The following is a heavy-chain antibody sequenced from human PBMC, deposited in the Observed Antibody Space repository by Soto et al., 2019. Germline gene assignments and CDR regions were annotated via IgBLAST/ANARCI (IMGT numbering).Heavy chain of an antibody. J-gene: IGHJ3*02. D-gene: IGHD6-19*01. V-gene: IGHV4-59*01. CDR2: IYYSGST. CDR1: VGSISIYY. CDR3: ARVRAGDAFDI. Sequence: AETLSITCTLSVGSISIYYWSWIRQPPGKGLEWIGYIYYSGSTNYNPSLKSRVTISVDTSKNHFSLKLSPVTAADTAVYYCARVRAGDAFDIWGQGTMVTVSS.